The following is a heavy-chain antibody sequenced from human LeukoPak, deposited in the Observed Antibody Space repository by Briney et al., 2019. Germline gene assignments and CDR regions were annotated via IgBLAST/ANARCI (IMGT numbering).Heavy chain of an antibody. Sequence: SETLSLTCAVSGYSISSGYYWGWIRQPPGKGLEWIGSIYHSGSILYNPSHKTRDPISIDTSKNQFSLKLSSVTAPDTAVYYCVRHRGLGGGSSYFDYWGQGTLVTVSS. D-gene: IGHD6-6*01. CDR3: VRHRGLGGGSSYFDY. CDR1: GYSISSGYY. V-gene: IGHV4-38-2*01. CDR2: IYHSGSI. J-gene: IGHJ4*02.